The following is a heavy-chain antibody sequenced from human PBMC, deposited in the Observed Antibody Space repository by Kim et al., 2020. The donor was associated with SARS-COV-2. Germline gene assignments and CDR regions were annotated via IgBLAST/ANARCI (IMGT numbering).Heavy chain of an antibody. D-gene: IGHD3-22*01. V-gene: IGHV4-59*12. CDR3: ASDYDYDSNGYFFAH. CDR2: TFYSGTT. J-gene: IGHJ5*02. Sequence: SETLSLTCSVSGGSISSYYWSWIRQIPGKGLEWVGYTFYSGTTTYNPSLETRVTISVDPSKNQFFLKLTSVTAADTAVYYCASDYDYDSNGYFFAHWGPGTLAIVSS. CDR1: GGSISSYY.